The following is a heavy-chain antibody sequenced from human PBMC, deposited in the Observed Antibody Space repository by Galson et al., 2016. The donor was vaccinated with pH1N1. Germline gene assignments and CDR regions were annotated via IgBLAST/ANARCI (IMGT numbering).Heavy chain of an antibody. CDR1: GFIFTHYS. CDR2: MSYEGTTT. J-gene: IGHJ3*02. V-gene: IGHV3-30-3*01. Sequence: SLRLSCAAFGFIFTHYSMHWVRQAPGKGLEWVAVMSYEGTTTYYADSVKGRFTISRDNSKNTLYLQMNSLRTEDTALYYCAREGGGLGGDGLQTDAFDIWGQGTMVTVSS. CDR3: AREGGGLGGDGLQTDAFDI. D-gene: IGHD3-16*01.